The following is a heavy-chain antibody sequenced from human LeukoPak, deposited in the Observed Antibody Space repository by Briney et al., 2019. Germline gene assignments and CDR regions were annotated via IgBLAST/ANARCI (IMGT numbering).Heavy chain of an antibody. Sequence: ASVKVSCKASGYTFTSYYMHWVRQAPGQGLEWMGIINPSGGSTSYAQKFQGRVTMTRDMSTSTVYMELSSLRSEDTAVYYCARDARLLWFGETFDYYYYYMDVWGKGTTVTVSS. V-gene: IGHV1-46*01. CDR3: ARDARLLWFGETFDYYYYYMDV. CDR2: INPSGGST. CDR1: GYTFTSYY. J-gene: IGHJ6*03. D-gene: IGHD3-10*01.